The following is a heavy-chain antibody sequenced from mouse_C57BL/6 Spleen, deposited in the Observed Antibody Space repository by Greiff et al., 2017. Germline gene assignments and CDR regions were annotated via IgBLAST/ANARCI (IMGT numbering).Heavy chain of an antibody. CDR2: IDPSDSYT. V-gene: IGHV1-59*01. Sequence: QVQLQQPGAELVRPGTSVKLSCKASGYTFTSYWMHWVKQRPGQGLEWIGVIDPSDSYTNYNQKFKGKATLTVDTSSSTAYMPLSILTSEYSAVYYCARGNPYYAMDYWGQGTSVTVSS. CDR3: ARGNPYYAMDY. CDR1: GYTFTSYW. J-gene: IGHJ4*01. D-gene: IGHD2-1*01.